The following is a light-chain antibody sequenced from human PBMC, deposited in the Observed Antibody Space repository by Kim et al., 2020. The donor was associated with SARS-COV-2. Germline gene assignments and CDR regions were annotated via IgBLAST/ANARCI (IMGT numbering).Light chain of an antibody. CDR3: QVWDSSTGKV. J-gene: IGLJ2*01. CDR1: TSGSKN. V-gene: IGLV3-9*01. Sequence: ALGKTARVTCGGNTSGSKNVHWYQQKPGQAPVLVIYRDSNRPSGIPERFSGSNSGNTATLTISRAQAGDEADYYCQVWDSSTGKVFGGGTQLTVL. CDR2: RDS.